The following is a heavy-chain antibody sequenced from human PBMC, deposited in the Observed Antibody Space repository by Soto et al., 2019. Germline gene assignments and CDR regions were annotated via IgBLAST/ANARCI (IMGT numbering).Heavy chain of an antibody. D-gene: IGHD3-10*01. CDR3: AKDYQYYGSGSYPDY. CDR2: ISWNSGSI. V-gene: IGHV3-9*01. CDR1: GFTFDDYA. Sequence: GGSLRLSCAASGFTFDDYAMHWVRQAPGKGLEWVSGISWNSGSIGYADSVKGRFTISRDNAKNSLYLQMNSLRAEDTALYYCAKDYQYYGSGSYPDYWGQGTLVTVSS. J-gene: IGHJ4*02.